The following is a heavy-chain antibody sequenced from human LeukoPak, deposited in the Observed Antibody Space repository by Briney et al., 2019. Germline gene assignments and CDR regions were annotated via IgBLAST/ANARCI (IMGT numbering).Heavy chain of an antibody. CDR1: GFTFSSYG. CDR3: ARVHRFGDYYYYGMDV. D-gene: IGHD3-10*01. Sequence: SLRLSCAASGFTFSSYGMHWVRPAAGKGVDCVALVWYDGSNKYYADSLKGRFTMTRDTSDNTPFTQMNSLRAEDTAVYYCARVHRFGDYYYYGMDVWGQGTTVSVSS. V-gene: IGHV3-33*01. J-gene: IGHJ6*02. CDR2: VWYDGSNK.